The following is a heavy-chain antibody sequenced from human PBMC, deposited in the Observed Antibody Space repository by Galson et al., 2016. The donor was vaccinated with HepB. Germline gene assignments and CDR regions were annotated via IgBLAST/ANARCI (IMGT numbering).Heavy chain of an antibody. CDR2: IGWTNGYR. V-gene: IGHV3-9*01. CDR1: GFRFDNFA. Sequence: SLRLSRAASGFRFDNFAMHWVRQAPGKGLEWVPGIGWTNGYRQYADPVKGRFTISRDHAKSSLYLQMDNVRAEDTALYYCAKDRVAEAGRGWYFDLWGRGTLVTVSS. J-gene: IGHJ2*01. CDR3: AKDRVAEAGRGWYFDL. D-gene: IGHD6-19*01.